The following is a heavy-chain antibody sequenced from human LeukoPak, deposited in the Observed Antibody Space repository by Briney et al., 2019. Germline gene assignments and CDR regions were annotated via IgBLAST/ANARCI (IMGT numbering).Heavy chain of an antibody. Sequence: SGGSLRLSCAASGFTFSSYAMSWVRQAPGKGLEWVSAISGSGGSTYYADSVKGRFTISRDNSKNTLYLQMNSLRAEDTAVYYCAKDKTLGVRGVNFSNWFDPWGQGTLVTVSS. D-gene: IGHD3-10*01. V-gene: IGHV3-23*01. CDR3: AKDKTLGVRGVNFSNWFDP. CDR1: GFTFSSYA. J-gene: IGHJ5*02. CDR2: ISGSGGST.